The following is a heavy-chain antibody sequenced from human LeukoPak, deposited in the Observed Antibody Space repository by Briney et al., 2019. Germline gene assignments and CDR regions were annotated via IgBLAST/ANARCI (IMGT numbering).Heavy chain of an antibody. CDR1: GYTFTGYY. V-gene: IGHV1-2*02. D-gene: IGHD2-2*01. CDR2: INPNSGGT. CDR3: ARGQSTLDY. Sequence: ASVKVSCKASGYTFTGYYMHWVRQAPGQGLEWMGWINPNSGGTNYAQKFQGRVTMTTDTSTSTAHMELKSLRSDDTAVYYCARGQSTLDYWGQGTLVTVSS. J-gene: IGHJ4*02.